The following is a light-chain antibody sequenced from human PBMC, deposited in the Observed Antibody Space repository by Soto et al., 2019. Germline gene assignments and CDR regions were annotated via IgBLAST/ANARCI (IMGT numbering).Light chain of an antibody. CDR2: EGS. J-gene: IGLJ2*01. V-gene: IGLV2-18*02. CDR3: CSRTTSNTLL. Sequence: QSALTQPPSVSGSPGQSVTISCTGTSSDVGSYNRVSWYQQHPGTAPKLMIYEGSNRPSGVPDRFSGSKSGNTASLTISGLHAEDEADYYCCSRTTSNTLLFGGGTQLTVL. CDR1: SSDVGSYNR.